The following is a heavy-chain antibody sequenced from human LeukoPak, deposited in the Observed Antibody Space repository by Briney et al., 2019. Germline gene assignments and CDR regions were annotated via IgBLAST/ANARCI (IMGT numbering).Heavy chain of an antibody. CDR3: ARVGQWLVNY. D-gene: IGHD6-19*01. V-gene: IGHV3-48*03. Sequence: PGGSLRLSCAASGFTFSSYEMNWVRQAPGKGLEWVPYTSSSGYTRYYADSVKGRFTISRDNAKNSLYLQMNSLRAEDTAVYYCARVGQWLVNYWGRGTLVTVSS. J-gene: IGHJ4*02. CDR1: GFTFSSYE. CDR2: TSSSGYTR.